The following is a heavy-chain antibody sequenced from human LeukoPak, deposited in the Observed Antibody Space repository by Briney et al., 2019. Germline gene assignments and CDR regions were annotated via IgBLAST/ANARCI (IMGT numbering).Heavy chain of an antibody. CDR2: IFGSGGSA. CDR3: TKTTTGYSSGQYPGWPADH. Sequence: GGSLRLSCTASGFTFNNYAMYWVRQAPRKGLEWVAGIFGSGGSAHYADSVKGRFTISRDNSKNTVDLQMDSLRGEDTAVYYCTKTTTGYSSGQYPGWPADHWGQGALVTVSS. J-gene: IGHJ4*02. D-gene: IGHD3-22*01. CDR1: GFTFNNYA. V-gene: IGHV3-23*01.